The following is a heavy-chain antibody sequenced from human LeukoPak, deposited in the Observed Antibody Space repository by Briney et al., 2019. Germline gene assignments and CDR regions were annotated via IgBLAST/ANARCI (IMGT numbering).Heavy chain of an antibody. D-gene: IGHD3-10*01. CDR2: INHSGST. V-gene: IGHV4-34*01. J-gene: IGHJ6*03. CDR3: ARGRAGGSGSYYNANYYYYMDV. CDR1: GGSFSGYY. Sequence: SETLSLTCAVYGGSFSGYYWSWIRQPPGKGLEWIGEINHSGSTNYNPSLKSRVTISVDTSKNQFSLKLSSVTAADTAVYYCARGRAGGSGSYYNANYYYYMDVWGKGTTVTVSS.